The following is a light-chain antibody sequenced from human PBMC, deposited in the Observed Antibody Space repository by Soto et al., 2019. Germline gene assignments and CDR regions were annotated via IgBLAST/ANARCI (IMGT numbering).Light chain of an antibody. CDR2: AAS. V-gene: IGKV1-27*01. CDR3: QKYNRGPRT. J-gene: IGKJ1*01. CDR1: QGITNY. Sequence: DIQMTQSPSSLSASVGDRVTITCRASQGITNYLAWYQQKPGKVPRILIYAASTLQPGVPSRFSGSGSGTDFTLTISNLQPEDVATYYCQKYNRGPRTFGQGTKVEIK.